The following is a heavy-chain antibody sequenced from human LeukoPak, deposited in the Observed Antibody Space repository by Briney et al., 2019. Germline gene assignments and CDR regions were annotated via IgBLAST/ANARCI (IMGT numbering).Heavy chain of an antibody. V-gene: IGHV3-43*02. CDR3: ARESESSGWYDY. CDR2: ISGDGGST. Sequence: GGSLRLSCAASGFGVGSNYMAWVRLAPGKGLEWVSLISGDGGSTFYADSVKGRFTISRDNSKNSLYLQMNSLRSDDTALYYCARESESSGWYDYWGQGTLVTVSS. J-gene: IGHJ4*02. CDR1: GFGVGSNY. D-gene: IGHD6-19*01.